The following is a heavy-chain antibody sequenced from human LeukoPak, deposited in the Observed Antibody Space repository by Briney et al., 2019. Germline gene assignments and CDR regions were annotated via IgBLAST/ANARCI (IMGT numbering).Heavy chain of an antibody. CDR3: ARGTGYNVFDF. CDR1: VFTFSGYW. J-gene: IGHJ4*02. CDR2: INSDGSST. D-gene: IGHD2-8*02. Sequence: PGGSLRLSCAASVFTFSGYWMHWVRNAPGRGLVWVSRINSDGSSTTYADSVKGRFTISRDNAKNTLYLQMNSLRAEDTAMYYCARGTGYNVFDFWGQGTLVTVSS. V-gene: IGHV3-74*01.